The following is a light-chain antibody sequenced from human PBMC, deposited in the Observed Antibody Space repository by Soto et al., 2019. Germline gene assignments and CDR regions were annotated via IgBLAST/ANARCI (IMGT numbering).Light chain of an antibody. J-gene: IGKJ2*01. Sequence: EIVLTQSPGTVSLSPGDRATLSCRASQSVNIYFAWYQQKPGQAPRLLIFNTSRRATGIPDRFSGSGSGTDFTLIISRLEPEDFAMYYCQQYGHPLHTFGQGTKLDIK. V-gene: IGKV3-20*01. CDR1: QSVNIY. CDR3: QQYGHPLHT. CDR2: NTS.